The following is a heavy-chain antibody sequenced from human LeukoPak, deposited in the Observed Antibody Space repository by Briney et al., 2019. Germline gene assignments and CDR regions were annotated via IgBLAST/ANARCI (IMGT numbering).Heavy chain of an antibody. CDR1: GYTFTGYF. Sequence: ASVKVSCKAFGYTFTGYFIHWVRQAPGQGLEWMGWINPNRGGINYAQKFQGRVSMTRDTSINTAYMELNRLTSDDTAVYYCVRDREYNTGKGVPSDPWGQGTLVTVSS. D-gene: IGHD6-19*01. V-gene: IGHV1-2*02. CDR3: VRDREYNTGKGVPSDP. J-gene: IGHJ5*02. CDR2: INPNRGGI.